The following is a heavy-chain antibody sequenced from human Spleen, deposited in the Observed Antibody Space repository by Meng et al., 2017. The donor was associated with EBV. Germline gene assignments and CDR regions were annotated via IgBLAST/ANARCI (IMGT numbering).Heavy chain of an antibody. CDR1: GGTFNNYA. D-gene: IGHD2-15*01. CDR2: IIPMSGTV. V-gene: IGHV1-69*06. CDR3: ASGLGAHRSGSRLDY. J-gene: IGHJ4*02. Sequence: QVILLHLGAGVKKHGPSMTVSCWPSGGTFNNYAISWVRQAPGQGLEWMGGIIPMSGTVNYAQKLQGRVTMTRDTSASTVYMELSSLRSEDTAVYYCASGLGAHRSGSRLDYWGQGTLVTVSS.